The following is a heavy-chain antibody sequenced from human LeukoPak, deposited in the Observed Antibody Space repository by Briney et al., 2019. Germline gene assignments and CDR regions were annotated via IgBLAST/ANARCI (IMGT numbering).Heavy chain of an antibody. CDR1: GGTFSSYA. CDR2: IIPILGIA. J-gene: IGHJ5*02. V-gene: IGHV1-69*04. D-gene: IGHD3-10*01. CDR3: ARTQVVGGVNWGALNWFDP. Sequence: SVKVSCKASGGTFSSYAISWVRQAPGQGLEWMGRIIPILGIANYAQKFQGRVAITADKSTSTAYMELSSLRSEDTAVYYCARTQVVGGVNWGALNWFDPWGQGTLVTVSS.